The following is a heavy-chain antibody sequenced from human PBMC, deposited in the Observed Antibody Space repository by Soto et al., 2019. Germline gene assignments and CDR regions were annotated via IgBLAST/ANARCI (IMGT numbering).Heavy chain of an antibody. D-gene: IGHD6-19*01. Sequence: QVQLVESGGGVVQPGRSLRLSCAASGFTFSSYGMHWVRQAPGKGLEWVAVISYDGSNKYYADSVKGRFTISRDNSKNTLYLQMNSLRAEDTAVYYCAKEPSVAGTITSDYWGQGTLVTVSS. CDR3: AKEPSVAGTITSDY. CDR2: ISYDGSNK. V-gene: IGHV3-30*18. J-gene: IGHJ4*02. CDR1: GFTFSSYG.